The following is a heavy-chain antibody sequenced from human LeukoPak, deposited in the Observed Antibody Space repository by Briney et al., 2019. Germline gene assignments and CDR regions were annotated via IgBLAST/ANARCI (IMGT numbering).Heavy chain of an antibody. Sequence: ASVKVSCKASGGTFSSYTISGVRQAPGQGLEWMGGIITIVGIANYAQKFQGRVTITAEKSTSRAYMELSRLRSEDTAVYYCSRDGEISLLFHPWGQGTLVTVSS. CDR2: IITIVGIA. D-gene: IGHD7-27*01. CDR3: SRDGEISLLFHP. CDR1: GGTFSSYT. J-gene: IGHJ5*02. V-gene: IGHV1-69*17.